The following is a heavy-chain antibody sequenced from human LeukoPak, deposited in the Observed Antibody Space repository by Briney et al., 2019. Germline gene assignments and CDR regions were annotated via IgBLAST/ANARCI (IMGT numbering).Heavy chain of an antibody. J-gene: IGHJ6*02. V-gene: IGHV3-48*01. CDR3: AREADYDILTGPGDYYGMDV. Sequence: GGSLRLSCAASGFTFSSYCMSSVRQAPGKWLEWVSYISSISSTIYYADSVKGRFTISRDNAKNSLYLQMNSLRAEDTAVYYCAREADYDILTGPGDYYGMDVWGQGTTVTVSS. CDR2: ISSISSTI. CDR1: GFTFSSYC. D-gene: IGHD3-9*01.